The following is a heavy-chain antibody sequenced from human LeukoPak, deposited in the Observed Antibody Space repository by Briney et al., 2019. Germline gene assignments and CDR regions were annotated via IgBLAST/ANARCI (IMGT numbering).Heavy chain of an antibody. J-gene: IGHJ4*02. V-gene: IGHV1-8*02. Sequence: ASVKASCKASGYTFTSYGISWVRQATGQRPEWMGWMSPNSGDTGYAQKFQDRVTMTRNTSISTAYMELSSLRSDDTAVYYCARGPPNWGYDYWGPGTLVTVSS. CDR3: ARGPPNWGYDY. CDR1: GYTFTSYG. CDR2: MSPNSGDT. D-gene: IGHD7-27*01.